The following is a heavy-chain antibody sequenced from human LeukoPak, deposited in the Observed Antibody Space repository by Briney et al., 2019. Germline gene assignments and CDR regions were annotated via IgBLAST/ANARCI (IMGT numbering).Heavy chain of an antibody. J-gene: IGHJ4*02. D-gene: IGHD1-26*01. CDR3: ARQVYSGSYYAFDY. CDR1: GGSISSYY. CDR2: IYYSGST. Sequence: SETLSLTCTVSGGSISSYYWSWIRQPPGKGLEWIGYIYYSGSTNYNPSLKSRVTISVDTSKNQFSLKLSSVTAADTAVYYCARQVYSGSYYAFDYWGQGTPVTVSS. V-gene: IGHV4-59*08.